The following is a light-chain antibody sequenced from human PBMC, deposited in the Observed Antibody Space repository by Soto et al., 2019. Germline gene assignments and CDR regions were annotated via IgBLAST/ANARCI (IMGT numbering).Light chain of an antibody. Sequence: IVMTQSPDTLSVSPGVRATLSCRASHSVSSNLAWYQQKPGQAPRLLIYGASTRATGIPDRFSGSGSGTGFTLTLGSLQSEDFAVYSWQQYNNWPFTFGPGTKVHIK. V-gene: IGKV3-15*01. CDR2: GAS. CDR3: QQYNNWPFT. CDR1: HSVSSN. J-gene: IGKJ3*01.